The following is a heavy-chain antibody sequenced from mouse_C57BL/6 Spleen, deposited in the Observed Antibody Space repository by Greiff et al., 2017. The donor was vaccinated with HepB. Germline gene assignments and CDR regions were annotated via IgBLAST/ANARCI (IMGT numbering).Heavy chain of an antibody. J-gene: IGHJ3*01. CDR2: ISDGGSYT. CDR1: GFTFSSYA. V-gene: IGHV5-4*01. CDR3: ARDDEITTWFAY. D-gene: IGHD2-4*01. Sequence: EVQVVESGGGLVKPGGSLKLSCAASGFTFSSYAMSWVRQTPEKRLEWVATISDGGSYTYYPDNVKGRFTISRDNAKNNLYLQMSHLKSEDTAMYYCARDDEITTWFAYWGQGTLVTVSA.